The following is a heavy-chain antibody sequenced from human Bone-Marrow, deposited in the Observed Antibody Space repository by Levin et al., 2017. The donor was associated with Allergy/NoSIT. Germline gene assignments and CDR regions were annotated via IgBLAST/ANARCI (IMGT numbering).Heavy chain of an antibody. J-gene: IGHJ4*01. D-gene: IGHD3-10*01. CDR1: GGSISNYF. Sequence: PSETLSLTCTVSGGSISNYFWSWIRQPPGKGLEWIGYINDSGTTNYNPSLKSRVSMSGDSSRNQFSLKLSSVTAADTAVYYCARSRVTMVRGVLMTLFYFDYWCQGTLVAVSS. CDR3: ARSRVTMVRGVLMTLFYFDY. V-gene: IGHV4-59*08. CDR2: INDSGTT.